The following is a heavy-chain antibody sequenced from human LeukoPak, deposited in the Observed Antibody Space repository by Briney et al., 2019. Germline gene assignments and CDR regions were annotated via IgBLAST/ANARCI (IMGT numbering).Heavy chain of an antibody. CDR2: ISYDGSNK. V-gene: IGHV3-30*03. J-gene: IGHJ6*02. Sequence: GGSLRLSCAASGFTFSSYSMNWVRQAPGKGLEWVAVISYDGSNKYYADSVKGRFTTARDNSKNTLYLQMNSLRTEDTALYYCARDGSYRAMDVWGQGTTVTVSS. CDR1: GFTFSSYS. CDR3: ARDGSYRAMDV. D-gene: IGHD3-10*01.